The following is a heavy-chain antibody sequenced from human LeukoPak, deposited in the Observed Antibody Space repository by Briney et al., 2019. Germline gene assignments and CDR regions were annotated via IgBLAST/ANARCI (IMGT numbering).Heavy chain of an antibody. CDR1: GYSFTSYW. Sequence: GESXXXXCXGXGYSFTSYWIGXVRQMPGKGXXWMGIIYPGDSDTRYSPSFQGQVTISADKSISTAYLQWSSLKASDTAMYYCARHVGSGWADYWGQGTLVTVSS. J-gene: IGHJ4*02. D-gene: IGHD6-25*01. V-gene: IGHV5-51*01. CDR2: IYPGDSDT. CDR3: ARHVGSGWADY.